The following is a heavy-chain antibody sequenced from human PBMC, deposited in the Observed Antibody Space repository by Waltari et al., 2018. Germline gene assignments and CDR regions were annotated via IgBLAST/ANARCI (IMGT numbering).Heavy chain of an antibody. D-gene: IGHD1-26*01. J-gene: IGHJ4*02. V-gene: IGHV3-30*18. CDR3: AKDSGSGSYYGGLRYFDY. Sequence: QVQLVESGGGVVQPGRSLRLCCAGSGFTFSSYGMHWVRQAPGKGLEWVAVISYDGSNKYYADSVKGRFTISRDNSKNTLYLQMNSLRAEDTAVYYCAKDSGSGSYYGGLRYFDYWGQGTLVTVSS. CDR1: GFTFSSYG. CDR2: ISYDGSNK.